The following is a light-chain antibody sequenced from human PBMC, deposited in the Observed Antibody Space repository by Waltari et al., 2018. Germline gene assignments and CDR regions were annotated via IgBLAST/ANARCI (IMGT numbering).Light chain of an antibody. CDR1: SSDVGGYNY. CDR2: DVS. Sequence: QSALTQPASVSGSPGQSIAISCTGTSSDVGGYNYVSWYQQHPGKAPKLMIYDVSNRPSWVSTRFSGSKSGNTASLTISGLQAEDEADYYCTSYTSRSTWVFGGGTKLTVL. J-gene: IGLJ2*01. V-gene: IGLV2-14*03. CDR3: TSYTSRSTWV.